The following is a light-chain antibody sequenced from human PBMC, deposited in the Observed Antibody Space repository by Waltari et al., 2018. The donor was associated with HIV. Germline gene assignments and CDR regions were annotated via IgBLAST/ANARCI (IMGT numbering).Light chain of an antibody. CDR2: DKN. J-gene: IGLJ2*01. CDR3: NSRDSSGHVI. CDR1: SLRRDS. V-gene: IGLV3-19*01. Sequence: SSELTQDPAVSVDLGKTVRVTCPGESLRRDSANRYLQKPGPAPLLVIYDKNNRPSGIPDRFSGSSSGNAASLTITGAQAEDEADYYCNSRDSSGHVIFGGGTKLTVL.